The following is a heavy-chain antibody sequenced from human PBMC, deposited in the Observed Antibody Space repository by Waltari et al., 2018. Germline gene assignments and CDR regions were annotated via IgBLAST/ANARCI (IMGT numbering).Heavy chain of an antibody. CDR2: IYSGCSST. CDR1: GFTFSSYA. Sequence: EVQLLESGGGLVQPGGSLRLSCAASGFTFSSYAMSWVRQAPGKGLEWVSVIYSGCSSTDEAESVKGRYTISRDNSKNTLYLQMNSLRAEDTAVYYCANTVRPTYYYDSSGVYGLVNWGQGTLVTVSS. J-gene: IGHJ4*02. CDR3: ANTVRPTYYYDSSGVYGLVN. D-gene: IGHD3-22*01. V-gene: IGHV3-23*03.